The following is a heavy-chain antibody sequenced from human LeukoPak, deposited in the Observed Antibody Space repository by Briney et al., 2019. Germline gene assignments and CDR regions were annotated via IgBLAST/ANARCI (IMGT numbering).Heavy chain of an antibody. D-gene: IGHD5-18*01. Sequence: PGGSLRLSCAASGFTFSSYSMNWVRQAPGKGLERVSSISSSSRDIYYADSVKGRVTSSRDTAKNSLYLQINSLRAEDTAVYYCARAAWIPLNFDYWGQGTLVTVSS. J-gene: IGHJ4*02. CDR3: ARAAWIPLNFDY. CDR2: ISSSSRDI. CDR1: GFTFSSYS. V-gene: IGHV3-21*01.